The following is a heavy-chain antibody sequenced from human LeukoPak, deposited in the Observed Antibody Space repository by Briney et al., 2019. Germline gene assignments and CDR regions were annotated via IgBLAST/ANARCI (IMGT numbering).Heavy chain of an antibody. CDR3: ARDRGYDSGPKNDYYYYMDV. V-gene: IGHV4-61*02. J-gene: IGHJ6*03. D-gene: IGHD3-22*01. CDR2: IYTSGSI. CDR1: GGSLSSGSYY. Sequence: SETLSLTCTVSGGSLSSGSYYWSWIRQPAGKGLELIGRIYTSGSINYNPSLKSRVTMSVDTSKNQFSLKLSSVTAADTAVYYCARDRGYDSGPKNDYYYYMDVWGKGTTVTISS.